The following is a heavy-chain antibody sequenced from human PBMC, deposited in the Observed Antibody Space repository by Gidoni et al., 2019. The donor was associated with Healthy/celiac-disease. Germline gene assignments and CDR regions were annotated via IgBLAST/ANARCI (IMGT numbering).Heavy chain of an antibody. D-gene: IGHD2-2*01. CDR2: IWYDGSNK. Sequence: QVQLVESGGGVVQPGRPLRLSCAALGFTFSSYGMHWARQAPGKGLEWVAIIWYDGSNKYYADSVKGRFTISRDNSKNTLYLQMNSLRAEDTAVYYCARAPSSTGDYWGQGTLVTVSS. J-gene: IGHJ4*02. CDR3: ARAPSSTGDY. CDR1: GFTFSSYG. V-gene: IGHV3-33*01.